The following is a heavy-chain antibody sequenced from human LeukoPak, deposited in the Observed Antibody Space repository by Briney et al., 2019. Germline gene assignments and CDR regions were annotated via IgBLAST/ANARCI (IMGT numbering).Heavy chain of an antibody. J-gene: IGHJ2*01. D-gene: IGHD3-3*01. CDR2: IYYSGST. CDR3: ARHPPPPHGYDFWSGYYLYWYFDL. Sequence: PSETLSLTCTVSGGSISSSSYYWGWIRQPPGKGLEWIGSIYYSGSTYYNPSLKSRVTISVDTSKNQFSLKLSSVTAADTAVYYCARHPPPPHGYDFWSGYYLYWYFDLWGRGTLVTVSS. V-gene: IGHV4-39*01. CDR1: GGSISSSSYY.